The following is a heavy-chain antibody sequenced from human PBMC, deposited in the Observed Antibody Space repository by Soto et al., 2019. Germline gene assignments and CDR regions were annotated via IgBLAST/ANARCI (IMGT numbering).Heavy chain of an antibody. CDR1: GFTFSSYA. CDR2: ISYDGSNK. J-gene: IGHJ1*01. Sequence: QVQMVESGGGVVQPGRSLRLSCAASGFTFSSYAMHWVRQVPGQGLEWVAVISYDGSNKYYADSVKGRFTISRDNSKNKMYRQMNSLRAEDTAVYYCARGGEVVVAAMSYWGQGTLVTVSS. D-gene: IGHD2-15*01. CDR3: ARGGEVVVAAMSY. V-gene: IGHV3-30-3*01.